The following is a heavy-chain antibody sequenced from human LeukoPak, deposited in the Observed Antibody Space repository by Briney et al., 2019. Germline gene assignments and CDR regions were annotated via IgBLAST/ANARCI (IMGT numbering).Heavy chain of an antibody. CDR3: ASSIAARLRYFDL. V-gene: IGHV4-59*01. CDR2: VYHSGST. J-gene: IGHJ2*01. D-gene: IGHD6-6*01. CDR1: GGSISSYC. Sequence: SETLSLTCTVSGGSISSYCWSWIRQPPGKGLEWVGYVYHSGSTKYNLSLESRVTISIDTSKNQFSLKLSSVTAADTAVYYCASSIAARLRYFDLWGRGTLVTVSS.